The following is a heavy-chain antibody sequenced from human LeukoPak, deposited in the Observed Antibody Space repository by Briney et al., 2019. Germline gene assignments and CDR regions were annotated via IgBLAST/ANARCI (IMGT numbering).Heavy chain of an antibody. CDR3: ARGILQLWFPPYFDY. CDR2: ISAYNGNT. J-gene: IGHJ4*02. CDR1: GYTFTSYG. V-gene: IGHV1-18*01. D-gene: IGHD5-18*01. Sequence: ASVKVSCKASGYTFTSYGISWVRQAPGQGLEWMGWISAYNGNTNYAQKLQGRVTMTTDTSTSTAYMELRSLRSDDTAVYYCARGILQLWFPPYFDYWGQGTLVTASS.